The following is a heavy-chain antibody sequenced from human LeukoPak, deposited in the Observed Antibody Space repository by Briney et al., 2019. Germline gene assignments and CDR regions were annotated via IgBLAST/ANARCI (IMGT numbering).Heavy chain of an antibody. CDR3: ARGRYTASLDS. CDR1: GFTLSDYW. CDR2: INGDGTST. Sequence: GGSLRLSCAASGFTLSDYWMHWARQAPGKGLVWVSHINGDGTSTGYADSVKGRFTISRDNAENMLYLRMNSLRAEDAAVYYCARGRYTASLDSWGQGTLVTVSS. V-gene: IGHV3-74*01. D-gene: IGHD5-18*01. J-gene: IGHJ4*02.